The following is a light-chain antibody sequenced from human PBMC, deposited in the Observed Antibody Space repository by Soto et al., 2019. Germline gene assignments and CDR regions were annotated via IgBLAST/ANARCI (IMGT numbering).Light chain of an antibody. CDR2: AVT. V-gene: IGLV2-8*01. J-gene: IGLJ1*01. CDR1: SSDVGGQNY. CDR3: SSHAGNNNYV. Sequence: ALTQPPSASGSPGQSVAISCTGTSSDVGGQNYVSWYQQHPGKAPKLIIYAVTERPSGVPDRFSGSKSGNTASLTVSGLQTEDEADYYCSSHAGNNNYVFGTGTKVTVL.